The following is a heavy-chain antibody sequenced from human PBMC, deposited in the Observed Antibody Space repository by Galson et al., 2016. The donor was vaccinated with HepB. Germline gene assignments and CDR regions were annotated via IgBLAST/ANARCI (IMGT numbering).Heavy chain of an antibody. CDR3: ARGGRKGLWGYYFDY. CDR2: IYHTGNA. CDR1: GGSISSGGYY. D-gene: IGHD3-16*01. V-gene: IGHV4-31*03. Sequence: TLSLTCTVSGGSISSGGYYWSWIRQHPGEGLEWIGYIYHTGNAYYNASLKSRVTVSVDTSKNQFFLKLSSLTAADTAVYFCARGGRKGLWGYYFDYWGQGTRVTVSS. J-gene: IGHJ4*03.